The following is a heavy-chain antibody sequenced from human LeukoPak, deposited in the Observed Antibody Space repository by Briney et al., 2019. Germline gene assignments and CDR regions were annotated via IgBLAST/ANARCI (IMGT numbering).Heavy chain of an antibody. CDR2: ITPIFGTA. D-gene: IGHD6-13*01. Sequence: ASVKVSCKASGGTFSSYAISWVRQAPGQGLEGMGGITPIFGTANYAQKFQGRVTITADESTSTAYMELSSLRSEDTAVYYCASLIGGSWYDYWGQGTLVTVSS. CDR3: ASLIGGSWYDY. J-gene: IGHJ4*02. CDR1: GGTFSSYA. V-gene: IGHV1-69*13.